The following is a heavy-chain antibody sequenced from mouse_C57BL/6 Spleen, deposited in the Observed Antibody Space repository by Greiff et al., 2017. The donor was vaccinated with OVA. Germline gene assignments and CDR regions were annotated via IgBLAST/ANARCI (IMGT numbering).Heavy chain of an antibody. J-gene: IGHJ1*03. CDR2: ISDGGSYT. V-gene: IGHV5-4*01. CDR3: ARERGYDWYFDV. CDR1: GFTFSSYA. Sequence: DVKLEESGGGLVKPGGSLKLSCAASGFTFSSYAMSWVRQTPEKRLEWVATISDGGSYTYYPDNVKGRFTISRDNAKNNLYLQMSHLKSEDTAMYYCARERGYDWYFDVWGTGTTVTVSS. D-gene: IGHD2-2*01.